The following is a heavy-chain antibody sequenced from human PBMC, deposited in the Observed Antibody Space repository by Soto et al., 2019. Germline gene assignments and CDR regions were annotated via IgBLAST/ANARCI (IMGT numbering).Heavy chain of an antibody. J-gene: IGHJ5*02. Sequence: SETLSLTCAVYGGSFSGYYWSWLRQPPGKGLEWIGEINQSGSTNYNPSLKSRATISIXXXXXXFXLKVXXXTAADTAVYYCARGLNSVVHWGQRTLVTVSS. CDR3: ARGLNSVVH. CDR1: GGSFSGYY. V-gene: IGHV4-34*01. CDR2: INQSGST.